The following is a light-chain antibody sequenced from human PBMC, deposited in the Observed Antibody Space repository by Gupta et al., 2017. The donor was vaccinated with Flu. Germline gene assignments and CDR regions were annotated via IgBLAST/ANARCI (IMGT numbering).Light chain of an antibody. CDR1: SLRNSY. Sequence: SSALTHDPAVSVALGQTVRITCQGDSLRNSYASWYQQKPGPAPVRVIEANNIRPSGIPDRGAGSSSGNTDSSTITGAQAEDEADDDCNSRESTDNKKAVFGGGTKLTVL. CDR3: NSRESTDNKKAV. CDR2: ANN. J-gene: IGLJ3*02. V-gene: IGLV3-19*01.